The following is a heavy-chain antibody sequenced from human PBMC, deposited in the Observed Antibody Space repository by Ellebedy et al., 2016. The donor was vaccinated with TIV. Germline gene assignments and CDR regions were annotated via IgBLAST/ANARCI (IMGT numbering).Heavy chain of an antibody. D-gene: IGHD3-3*01. V-gene: IGHV4-39*01. CDR1: GGSISSSSYY. CDR3: ASCGGEVLEWLPLDY. CDR2: IYYSGST. J-gene: IGHJ4*02. Sequence: MPSETLSLTCTVSGGSISSSSYYWGWIRQPPGKGLEWIGSIYYSGSTYYNPSLKSRVTISVDTSKNQFSLKLSSVTAADTAVYYCASCGGEVLEWLPLDYWGQGTLVTVSS.